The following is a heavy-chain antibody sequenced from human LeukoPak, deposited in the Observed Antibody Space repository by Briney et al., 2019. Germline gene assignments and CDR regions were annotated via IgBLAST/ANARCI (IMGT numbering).Heavy chain of an antibody. CDR3: AKISGVGSGSYYWFDP. J-gene: IGHJ5*02. CDR2: IYSGGTT. Sequence: QAGGSLRLSCAASGFTVNSTYMSWVRQAPGKGLEWVSIIYSGGTTYYADSVKGRFTISRDNSKNTLFLQMNSLGADHTAVYYCAKISGVGSGSYYWFDPWGQGTLVTVSS. D-gene: IGHD3-10*01. V-gene: IGHV3-66*01. CDR1: GFTVNSTY.